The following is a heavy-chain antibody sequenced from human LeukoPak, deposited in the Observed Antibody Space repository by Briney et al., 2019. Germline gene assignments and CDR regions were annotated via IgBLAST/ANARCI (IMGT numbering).Heavy chain of an antibody. V-gene: IGHV3-74*01. Sequence: GGSLRLSCAASGLTFGTYWMHWVRQAPGKGLVWVSLIKGDGTSTSYADSVKGRFTISRDNSKNTLYLQMNSLRAEDTAVYYCAKMVTGFPNWFDPWGQGTLVTVSS. CDR2: IKGDGTST. J-gene: IGHJ5*02. D-gene: IGHD1-1*01. CDR1: GLTFGTYW. CDR3: AKMVTGFPNWFDP.